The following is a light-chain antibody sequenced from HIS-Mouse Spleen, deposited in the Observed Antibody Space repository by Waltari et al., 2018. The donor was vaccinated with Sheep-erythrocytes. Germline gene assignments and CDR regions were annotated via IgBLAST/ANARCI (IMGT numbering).Light chain of an antibody. J-gene: IGKJ5*01. Sequence: DIQMPQSPSSVSASVGDRITIPWRASQGISSWLTWYQQKPGKAPKLLIYAASSLQGGVPPRFIGSGSGTDFTLTISSLQPEDFATYYCQQANSFPITFGQGTRLEIK. CDR2: AAS. CDR1: QGISSW. V-gene: IGKV1-12*01. CDR3: QQANSFPIT.